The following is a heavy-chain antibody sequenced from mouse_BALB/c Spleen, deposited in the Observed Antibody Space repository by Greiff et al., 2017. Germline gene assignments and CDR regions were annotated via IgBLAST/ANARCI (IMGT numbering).Heavy chain of an antibody. CDR2: INPSTGYT. Sequence: VQLQQSGAELAKPGASVKMSCKASGYTFTSYWMHWVKQRPGQGLEWIGYINPSTGYTEYNQKFKDKATLTADKSSSTAYMQLSSLTSEDSAVYYCARSTLKDAMDYWGQGTSVTVSS. D-gene: IGHD1-1*01. V-gene: IGHV1-7*01. CDR3: ARSTLKDAMDY. J-gene: IGHJ4*01. CDR1: GYTFTSYW.